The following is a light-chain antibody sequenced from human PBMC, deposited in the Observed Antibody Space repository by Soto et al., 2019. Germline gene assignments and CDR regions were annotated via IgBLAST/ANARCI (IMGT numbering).Light chain of an antibody. J-gene: IGKJ5*01. CDR3: QQYNNWPFIT. CDR1: QSVSSY. CDR2: GAS. Sequence: LTQSSGTLSLSPVDRTSLSCMASQSVSSYLAWDQQKPGQAPRLLIYGASSRATGIPVRFSGSGSGKEFPLTISSLQSEDFAVYYCQQYNNWPFITFGRGTRWRI. V-gene: IGKV3-15*01.